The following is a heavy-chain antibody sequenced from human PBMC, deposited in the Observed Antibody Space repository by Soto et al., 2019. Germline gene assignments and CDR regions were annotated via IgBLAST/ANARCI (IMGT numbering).Heavy chain of an antibody. J-gene: IGHJ4*02. D-gene: IGHD2-21*01. CDR1: GGSINSYW. CDR2: VYSSGTT. CDR3: ARDIASYAYGEGY. V-gene: IGHV4-4*07. Sequence: SETLSLTCTVSGGSINSYWWSWIRQPAGKGLEWIGRVYSSGTTDYNPSLNSRATMSVETSKNQFPLTLSSVTAADTAVYYCARDIASYAYGEGYWGQGIQVTVS.